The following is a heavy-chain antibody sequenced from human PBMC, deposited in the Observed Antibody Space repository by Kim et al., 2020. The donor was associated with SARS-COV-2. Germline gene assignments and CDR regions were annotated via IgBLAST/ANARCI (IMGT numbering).Heavy chain of an antibody. CDR3: AKDYMVDTAMVVYYYGLDV. Sequence: GGSLRLSCEASGFTFNNFAMSWVRQAPGKGLEWVSSISGSGGRTYYADSVKGRFTISRDKSKNTLYLQMNSLRADDTAVYYCAKDYMVDTAMVVYYYGLDVWGQGTTVTVSS. J-gene: IGHJ6*02. CDR1: GFTFNNFA. D-gene: IGHD5-18*01. CDR2: ISGSGGRT. V-gene: IGHV3-23*01.